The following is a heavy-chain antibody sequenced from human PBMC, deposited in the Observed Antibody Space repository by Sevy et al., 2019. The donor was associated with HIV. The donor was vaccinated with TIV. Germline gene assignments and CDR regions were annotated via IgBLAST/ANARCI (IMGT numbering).Heavy chain of an antibody. Sequence: GGSLRLSCAASGFTLNKAWMNWVRQAPGKGLEWVGRIKSETDGGTTDYSEPVKGRFSISRDDSKNTLYLQMNSLKIEDTAVYYCSMEEGYNYFDYWGQGALVTVSS. CDR2: IKSETDGGTT. D-gene: IGHD5-12*01. CDR1: GFTLNKAW. V-gene: IGHV3-15*07. CDR3: SMEEGYNYFDY. J-gene: IGHJ4*02.